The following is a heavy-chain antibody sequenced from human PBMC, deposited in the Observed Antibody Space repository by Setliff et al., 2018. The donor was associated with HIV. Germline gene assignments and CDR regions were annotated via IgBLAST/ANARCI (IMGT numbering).Heavy chain of an antibody. J-gene: IGHJ4*02. CDR2: MNPNIGKT. Sequence: ASVKVSCKASGYTFISYDINWVRQATGQGLEWMGWMNPNIGKTAYAQKFQGRVTMTRNTSISTAYMELSSLRPDDTAVYYCARGLPDCSGGNCYPYRFDYWGQGTLVTVSS. CDR1: GYTFISYD. V-gene: IGHV1-8*02. CDR3: ARGLPDCSGGNCYPYRFDY. D-gene: IGHD2-15*01.